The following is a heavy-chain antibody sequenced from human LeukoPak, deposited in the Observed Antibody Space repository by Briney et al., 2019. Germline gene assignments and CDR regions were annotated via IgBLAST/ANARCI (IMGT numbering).Heavy chain of an antibody. Sequence: PGGSLRLSCAASGFTFSSYEMNWVRQAPGKGLEWVSYISSSGSTIYYADSVKGRFTISRDNAKNSLYLQMNSLRAEDTALYYCAKGILGSHLDYWGQGTLVTVSS. CDR3: AKGILGSHLDY. J-gene: IGHJ4*02. CDR2: ISSSGSTI. CDR1: GFTFSSYE. D-gene: IGHD3-9*01. V-gene: IGHV3-48*03.